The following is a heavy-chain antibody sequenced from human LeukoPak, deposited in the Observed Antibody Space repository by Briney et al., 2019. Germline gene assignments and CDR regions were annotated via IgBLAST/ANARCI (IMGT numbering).Heavy chain of an antibody. CDR1: GGSISSSSYY. D-gene: IGHD3-10*01. CDR3: ARGAYYYGSGRDY. V-gene: IGHV4-39*01. CDR2: IYYSGST. Sequence: SETLSLTCTVSGGSISSSSYYWGWIRQPPGKGLEWIGSIYYSGSTYYNPSLKSRVTISVDTSKNQFSLKLSSVTAADTAVYYCARGAYYYGSGRDYWGQGTLVTVSS. J-gene: IGHJ4*02.